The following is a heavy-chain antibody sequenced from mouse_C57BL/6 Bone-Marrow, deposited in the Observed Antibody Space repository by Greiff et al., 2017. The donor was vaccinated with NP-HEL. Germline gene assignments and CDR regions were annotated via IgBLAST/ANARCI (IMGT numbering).Heavy chain of an antibody. CDR3: TPIYYGNYVGYRYFDV. D-gene: IGHD2-1*01. CDR1: GFNIKDDY. Sequence: EVKLQESGAELVRPGASVKLSCTASGFNIKDDYMHWVKQRPEQGLEWIGWIDPENGDTEYASKFQGKATITADTSSNTAYLQLSSLTSEDTAVYYCTPIYYGNYVGYRYFDVWGTGTTVTVSS. CDR2: IDPENGDT. J-gene: IGHJ1*03. V-gene: IGHV14-4*01.